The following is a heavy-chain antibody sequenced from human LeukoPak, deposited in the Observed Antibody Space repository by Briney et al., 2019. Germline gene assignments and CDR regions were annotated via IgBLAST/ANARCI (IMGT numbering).Heavy chain of an antibody. CDR3: AKERDGYNFVVLDYFDY. J-gene: IGHJ4*02. D-gene: IGHD5-24*01. V-gene: IGHV3-23*01. Sequence: GGSLRLSCAASGFTFSSYAMSWVRQAPGKGLEWVSAISGSGGSTYYADSVKGRFTISRDNSKNTLYLQMNSLRAEDTAVYYCAKERDGYNFVVLDYFDYWGQGTLVTVSS. CDR2: ISGSGGST. CDR1: GFTFSSYA.